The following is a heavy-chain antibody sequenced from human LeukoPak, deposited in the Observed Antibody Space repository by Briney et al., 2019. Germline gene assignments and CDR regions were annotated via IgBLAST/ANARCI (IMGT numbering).Heavy chain of an antibody. CDR2: IYHSGST. CDR1: GGSIRSYY. V-gene: IGHV4-59*08. J-gene: IGHJ3*02. CDR3: ARSLSSSWDAFDI. D-gene: IGHD6-13*01. Sequence: PSETLSLTCTVSGGSIRSYYWSWIRQPPGKGLEWIGYIYHSGSTNYNPSLKSRVTISVDASKNRFSLKLSSVTAADTAVYYCARSLSSSWDAFDIWGQGTMVTVSS.